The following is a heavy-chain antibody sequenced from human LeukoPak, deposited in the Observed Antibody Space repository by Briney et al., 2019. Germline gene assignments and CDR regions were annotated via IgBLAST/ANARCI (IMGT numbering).Heavy chain of an antibody. D-gene: IGHD4-17*01. CDR2: ISSSSSTI. V-gene: IGHV3-48*01. CDR3: ARDAHAYGENYVYYMDV. Sequence: PGGSLRLSCAASGFTFSSYSMNWVRQAPGKGLEWVSYISSSSSTIYYADSVKGRFTISRDNAKNSLYLQMNSLRAEDTAAYYCARDAHAYGENYVYYMDVWGKGTAVTISS. J-gene: IGHJ6*03. CDR1: GFTFSSYS.